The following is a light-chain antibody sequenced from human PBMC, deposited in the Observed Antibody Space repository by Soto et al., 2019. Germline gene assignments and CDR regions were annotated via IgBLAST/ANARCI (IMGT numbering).Light chain of an antibody. J-gene: IGKJ1*01. CDR3: QQYDNLPLT. Sequence: DIQMTQSPSSLSASVVDRVTIRGRASARINTYLAWYQQQPGKAPKLLIYAASSLQSGVPSRFSGSGSGTEFTLTISNLQPEDFATYYCQQYDNLPLTFGQGTKVDI. V-gene: IGKV1-12*01. CDR1: ARINTY. CDR2: AAS.